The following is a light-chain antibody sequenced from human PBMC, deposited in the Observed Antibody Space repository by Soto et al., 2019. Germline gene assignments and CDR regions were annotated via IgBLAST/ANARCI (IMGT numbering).Light chain of an antibody. CDR2: EGS. J-gene: IGLJ1*01. CDR1: SSDVGNYNL. V-gene: IGLV2-23*01. CDR3: RSYAGSSTYV. Sequence: QSALTQPASVSGSPGQSITISCTGTSSDVGNYNLVSWYQQHPGKAPKLMIYEGSKRHSGVSNRFSGSKSGNTASLTISILQAEDEADYYCRSYAGSSTYVFGTGTNVTVL.